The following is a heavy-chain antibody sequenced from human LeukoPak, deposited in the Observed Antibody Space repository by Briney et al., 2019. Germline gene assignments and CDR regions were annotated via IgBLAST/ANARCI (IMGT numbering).Heavy chain of an antibody. CDR3: ARDRPDYYDSSGYRLAY. CDR1: GYTFTSYA. Sequence: GASVKVSCKASGYTFTSYAISWVRQAPGQGLEWMGRIIPIFGTANYAQKFQGRVTITTDESTSTAYMELSSLRSEDTAVYYCARDRPDYYDSSGYRLAYWGQGTLVTVSS. D-gene: IGHD3-22*01. CDR2: IIPIFGTA. J-gene: IGHJ4*02. V-gene: IGHV1-69*05.